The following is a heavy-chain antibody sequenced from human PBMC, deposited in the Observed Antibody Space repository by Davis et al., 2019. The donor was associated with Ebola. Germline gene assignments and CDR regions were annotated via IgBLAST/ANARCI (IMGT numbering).Heavy chain of an antibody. V-gene: IGHV3-11*06. J-gene: IGHJ4*02. CDR3: ARAYSGYGSNRLDY. CDR2: ISSSSSYT. CDR1: GFTFGDYA. D-gene: IGHD5-12*01. Sequence: GESLKISCTASGFTFGDYAMSWIRQSPGKGLEWVSYISSSSSYTNYADSVKGRFTISRDNAKNSLYLQMNSLRAEDTAVYYCARAYSGYGSNRLDYWGQGTLVTVSP.